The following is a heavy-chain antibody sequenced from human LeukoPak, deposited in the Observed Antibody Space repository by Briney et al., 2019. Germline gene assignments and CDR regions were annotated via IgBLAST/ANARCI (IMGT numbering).Heavy chain of an antibody. CDR1: GYTFTDYH. V-gene: IGHV1-69*13. J-gene: IGHJ3*02. CDR2: IIPIFGTA. CDR3: ARVYYYDSTADGAFDI. D-gene: IGHD3-22*01. Sequence: SVKVSCKASGYTFTDYHMHWVRQAPGQGLEWMGGIIPIFGTANYAQKFQGRVTITADESTSTAYMELSSLRSEDTAVYYCARVYYYDSTADGAFDIWGQGTMVTVSS.